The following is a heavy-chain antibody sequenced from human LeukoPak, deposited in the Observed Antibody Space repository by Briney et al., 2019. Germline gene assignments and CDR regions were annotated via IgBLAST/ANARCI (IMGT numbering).Heavy chain of an antibody. V-gene: IGHV3-7*03. CDR1: GFTFRNYW. Sequence: GGSLRLSCVASGFTFRNYWMTWVRQAPGKGLEWVANINQEGNDKYYVDSVKGRFTISRDNTKNSLFLQMNSLRAEDTAVYYCVVTRTRGDHWGQGTLATVSS. D-gene: IGHD2-21*01. CDR2: INQEGNDK. J-gene: IGHJ1*01. CDR3: VVTRTRGDH.